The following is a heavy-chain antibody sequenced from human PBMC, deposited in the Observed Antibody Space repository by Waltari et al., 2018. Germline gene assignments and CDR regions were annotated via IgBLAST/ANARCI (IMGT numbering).Heavy chain of an antibody. V-gene: IGHV4-38-2*02. Sequence: QVQLQESGPGLVKPSETLSLTCTVSGYSISSGYYWGWIRQPPGKGLEWIGSIYHSGSTYYNPSLKSRVTISVDTSKNQFSLKLSSVTAADTAVYYCARAPHYYDSSGYYYFDYWGQGTLVTVSS. CDR1: GYSISSGYY. D-gene: IGHD3-22*01. CDR2: IYHSGST. J-gene: IGHJ4*02. CDR3: ARAPHYYDSSGYYYFDY.